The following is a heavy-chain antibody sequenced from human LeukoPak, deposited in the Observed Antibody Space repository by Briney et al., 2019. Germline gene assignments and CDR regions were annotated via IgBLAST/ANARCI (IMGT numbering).Heavy chain of an antibody. D-gene: IGHD3-10*01. CDR2: LNPGGGR. Sequence: GGSLTLSCAASGFTFSTYTLTWVRQAPGQGPEWVSALNPGGGRNYPDSVKGRFPVTRYNYKTALFLQMNSRRAEAAALSFCARVRGTIGGYFDNWGQGALVTVSS. CDR1: GFTFSTYT. J-gene: IGHJ4*02. V-gene: IGHV3-23*01. CDR3: ARVRGTIGGYFDN.